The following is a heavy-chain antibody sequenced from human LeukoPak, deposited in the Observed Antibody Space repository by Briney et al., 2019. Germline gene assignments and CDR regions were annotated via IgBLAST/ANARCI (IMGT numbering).Heavy chain of an antibody. D-gene: IGHD3-22*01. J-gene: IGHJ4*02. CDR1: GFTFSSRDW. CDR2: ISYDGSNK. V-gene: IGHV3-30*03. CDR3: ARDCYYDSSGYCFDY. Sequence: GGSLRLSCVASGFTFSSRDWMTWVRQAPGKGLEWVAVISYDGSNKYYADSVKGRFTISRDNSKNTLYLQMNSLRAEDTAVYYCARDCYYDSSGYCFDYWGQGTLVTVSS.